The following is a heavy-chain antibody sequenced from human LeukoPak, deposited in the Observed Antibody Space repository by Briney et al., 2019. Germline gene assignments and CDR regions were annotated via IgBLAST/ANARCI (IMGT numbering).Heavy chain of an antibody. CDR2: ISSSGSTI. Sequence: GGSLRLSCAASGFTFSDYYMSWIRQAPGKGLEWVSYISSSGSTIYYADSVKGRFTISRDNAENSLYLQMNSLRAEDTAVYYCAREYCSGGSCYGNDYWGQGTLVTVSS. CDR1: GFTFSDYY. CDR3: AREYCSGGSCYGNDY. V-gene: IGHV3-11*01. D-gene: IGHD2-15*01. J-gene: IGHJ4*02.